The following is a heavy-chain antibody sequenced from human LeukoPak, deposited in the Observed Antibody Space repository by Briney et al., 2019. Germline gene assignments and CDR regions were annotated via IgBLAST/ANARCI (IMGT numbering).Heavy chain of an antibody. Sequence: KSGGSLRLSCAASGFTFSSYAISWVRQAPGQGLEWMGGIIPIFGTANYAQKFQGRVTITADESTSTAYMELSSLRSEDTAVYYCAREGFDAFDIWGQGTMVTVSS. CDR1: GFTFSSYA. CDR2: IIPIFGTA. CDR3: AREGFDAFDI. J-gene: IGHJ3*02. V-gene: IGHV1-69*01.